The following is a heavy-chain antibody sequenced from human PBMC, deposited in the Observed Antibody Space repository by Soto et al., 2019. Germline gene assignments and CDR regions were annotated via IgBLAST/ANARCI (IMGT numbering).Heavy chain of an antibody. CDR1: GFTFSSYW. CDR2: IKQDGSEK. V-gene: IGHV3-7*01. J-gene: IGHJ4*02. Sequence: GSLRLSCAASGFTFSSYWMSWVRQAPGKGLEWVANIKQDGSEKYYVDSVKGRFTISRDNAKNSLYLQMNSLRAEDTAVYYCARDPLPYCSGGSCPVDYWGQGTLVTVSS. CDR3: ARDPLPYCSGGSCPVDY. D-gene: IGHD2-15*01.